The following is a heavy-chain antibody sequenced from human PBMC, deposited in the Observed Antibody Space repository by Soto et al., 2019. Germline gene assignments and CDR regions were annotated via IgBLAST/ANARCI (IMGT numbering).Heavy chain of an antibody. CDR2: ISGSGGST. V-gene: IGHV3-23*01. J-gene: IGHJ6*03. CDR3: AKGAHGSGTIYSYYLDV. Sequence: GGSLRLSCAASGFTFSSYAMSWVRQAPGKGLEWVSAISGSGGSTYYADSVKGRFTISRDNSKNTLYLQMNSLRAEDTAIYYCAKGAHGSGTIYSYYLDVWGKGTTVTVSS. D-gene: IGHD3-10*01. CDR1: GFTFSSYA.